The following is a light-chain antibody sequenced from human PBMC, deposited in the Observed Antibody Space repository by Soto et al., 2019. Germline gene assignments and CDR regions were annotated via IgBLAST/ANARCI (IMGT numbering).Light chain of an antibody. Sequence: EKVMTQSPATLSVSPGERATLSCRASQSVNSNLAWYQQKPGQAPRLLLYGASTRATGIPARFSGSASGTEFTLTISILQSEDSAVYYCQQYNDWPLTLGGGTKVEIK. V-gene: IGKV3-15*01. J-gene: IGKJ4*01. CDR2: GAS. CDR3: QQYNDWPLT. CDR1: QSVNSN.